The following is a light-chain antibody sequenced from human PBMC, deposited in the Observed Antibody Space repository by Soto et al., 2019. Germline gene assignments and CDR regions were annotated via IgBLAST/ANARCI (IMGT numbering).Light chain of an antibody. V-gene: IGLV2-14*03. CDR1: SSDVGAYEY. J-gene: IGLJ1*01. CDR2: GVS. Sequence: QSALTQPASVSGSPGQSVTISCTGTSSDVGAYEYVSWYQKHPGKAPKLMIYGVSNRPSGISNRFSGSKSGNTAFLTISGLQPEDEADYYCSSFTGPTTLDVFGTGTKLTVL. CDR3: SSFTGPTTLDV.